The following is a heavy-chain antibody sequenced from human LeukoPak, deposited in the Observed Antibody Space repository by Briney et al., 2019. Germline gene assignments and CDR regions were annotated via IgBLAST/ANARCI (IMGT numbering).Heavy chain of an antibody. CDR2: IYSGGST. Sequence: GGSLRLSCAASGFTVSSNYMSWVRQAPGKGLEWVSVIYSGGSTYYADSVKGRFTISRDNSKNTLYLQMNSLRAEDTAVYYCARVLDYGDYLDYWGQGTLVTVSS. D-gene: IGHD4-17*01. J-gene: IGHJ4*02. CDR3: ARVLDYGDYLDY. CDR1: GFTVSSNY. V-gene: IGHV3-53*01.